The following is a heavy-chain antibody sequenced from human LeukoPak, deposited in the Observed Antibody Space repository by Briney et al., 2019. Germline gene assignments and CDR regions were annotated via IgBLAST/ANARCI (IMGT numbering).Heavy chain of an antibody. CDR3: ARLGGSRTMDY. D-gene: IGHD4/OR15-4a*01. V-gene: IGHV4-34*01. J-gene: IGHJ4*02. Sequence: GSLRLSCAASGFTFSSYSMNWVRQPPGKGLEWIGEINHSGSTNYNPPLKSRVTISVDTSKNQFSLKLSSVTAADTAVYYCARLGGSRTMDYWGQGTLVTVSS. CDR2: INHSGST. CDR1: GFTFSSYS.